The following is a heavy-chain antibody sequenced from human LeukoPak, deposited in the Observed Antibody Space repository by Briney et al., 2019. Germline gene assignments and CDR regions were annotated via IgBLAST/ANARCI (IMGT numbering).Heavy chain of an antibody. V-gene: IGHV4-39*01. Sequence: IPSETLSLTCAVYGGSFSSYYWGWIRQPPGKGLEWIGSIYYSGSTYYNPSLKSRVTISVDTSKNQFSLKLSSVTAADTAVYYCARLGFGELLSDYWGQGTLVTVSS. CDR3: ARLGFGELLSDY. J-gene: IGHJ4*02. CDR1: GGSFSSYY. CDR2: IYYSGST. D-gene: IGHD3-10*01.